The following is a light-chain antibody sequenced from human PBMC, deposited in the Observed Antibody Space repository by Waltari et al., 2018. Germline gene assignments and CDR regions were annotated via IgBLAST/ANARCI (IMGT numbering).Light chain of an antibody. CDR1: QSISSY. J-gene: IGKJ1*01. CDR2: AAS. V-gene: IGKV1-8*01. Sequence: AIQMTQSPSSISASTGDRVTITCRANQSISSYLAWYQQKPGKAPNLLIYAASTLQSGVPSRFSGSGSRTDFTLTISCLQSEDFATFYCQQYYTYPWTFGQGTKVEVK. CDR3: QQYYTYPWT.